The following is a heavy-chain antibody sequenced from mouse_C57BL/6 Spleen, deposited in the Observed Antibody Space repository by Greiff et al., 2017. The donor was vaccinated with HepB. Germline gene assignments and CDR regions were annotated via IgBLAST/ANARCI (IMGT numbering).Heavy chain of an antibody. CDR3: ARQLTGTGYYFDY. CDR2: ISSGSSTI. CDR1: GFTFSDYG. Sequence: EVNVVESGGGLVKPGGSLKLSCAASGFTFSDYGMHWVRQAPEKGLEWVAYISSGSSTIYYADTVKGRFTISRDNAKNTLFLQMTSLRSEDTAMYYCARQLTGTGYYFDYWGQGTTRTVSS. V-gene: IGHV5-17*01. J-gene: IGHJ2*01. D-gene: IGHD4-1*01.